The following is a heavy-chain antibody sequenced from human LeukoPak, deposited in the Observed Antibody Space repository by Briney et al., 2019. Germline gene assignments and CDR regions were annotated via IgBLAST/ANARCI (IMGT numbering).Heavy chain of an antibody. CDR2: ISGSGGDI. V-gene: IGHV3-11*01. J-gene: IGHJ4*02. D-gene: IGHD7-27*01. CDR3: ARAWGSADY. CDR1: GFVFSDFY. Sequence: GGSLRLSCSASGFVFSDFYMSWIRQTPGKGLEWISYISGSGGDIYYGDSVKGRFTIPRDNSKNSLYLQMNSLRAEDTALYYCARAWGSADYWGQGTLVTVSS.